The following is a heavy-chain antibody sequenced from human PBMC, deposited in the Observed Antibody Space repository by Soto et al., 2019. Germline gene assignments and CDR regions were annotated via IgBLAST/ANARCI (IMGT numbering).Heavy chain of an antibody. CDR2: ISGTSGYT. Sequence: QVQLVESGGGLVKPGGSLRLSCAASGFSFSDSYMSWVRQAPGKGLEWVSYISGTSGYTGYADSVKGRFTISRDNAKKSLYLQMNRRRVEDTAVYYCARDRGGYGPPDVWGQGTTVTVSS. D-gene: IGHD3-10*01. CDR1: GFSFSDSY. V-gene: IGHV3-11*06. CDR3: ARDRGGYGPPDV. J-gene: IGHJ6*02.